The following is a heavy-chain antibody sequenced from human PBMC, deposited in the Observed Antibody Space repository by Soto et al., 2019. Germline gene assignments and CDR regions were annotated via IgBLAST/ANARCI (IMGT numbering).Heavy chain of an antibody. CDR1: GLKFSDAW. V-gene: IGHV3-15*07. CDR3: AWDNSGRFRTDH. Sequence: EVQLVESGGGLVKPGDSLRLSCAVSGLKFSDAWMNWVRQAPGKGLEWVGRIKSKGRGETKDYAAPVKGRFAISRDDSRDTLYLQMNSLKIEDTAVYYCAWDNSGRFRTDHWGQGTLVTVS. J-gene: IGHJ4*02. CDR2: IKSKGRGETK. D-gene: IGHD4-4*01.